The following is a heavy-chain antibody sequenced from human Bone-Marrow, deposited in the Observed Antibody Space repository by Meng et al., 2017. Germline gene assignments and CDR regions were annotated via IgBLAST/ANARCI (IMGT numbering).Heavy chain of an antibody. CDR1: GYTFPDYW. J-gene: IGHJ4*02. D-gene: IGHD6-13*01. CDR2: INPKSGDT. Sequence: QGQVVQSGGEVKKPGASGKVSCKASGYTFPDYWLHWVRRAPGQGLEWMGRINPKSGDTHYAQRFQGRVTMTGDTSISTAYMELSGLRSDDTAMYYCARDEDISAAGKLFGDYWGQGTLVTVSS. V-gene: IGHV1-2*06. CDR3: ARDEDISAAGKLFGDY.